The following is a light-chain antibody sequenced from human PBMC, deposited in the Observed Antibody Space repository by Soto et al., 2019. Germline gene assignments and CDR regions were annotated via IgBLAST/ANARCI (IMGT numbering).Light chain of an antibody. CDR1: SSDVGGYNY. Sequence: QSALTQPASVSGSPGQSITISCTGTSSDVGGYNYVSWYQQHPGKAPKLIIYEVSNRPSGLSNRFSGSKSGNTASLTISGLQAEDEADYYCCSYAGSYTHYVFGTGTKLTVL. CDR2: EVS. V-gene: IGLV2-14*01. CDR3: CSYAGSYTHYV. J-gene: IGLJ1*01.